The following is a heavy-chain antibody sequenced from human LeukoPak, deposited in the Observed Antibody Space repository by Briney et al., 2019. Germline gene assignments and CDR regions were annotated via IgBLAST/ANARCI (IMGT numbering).Heavy chain of an antibody. CDR1: GYTFTGYY. J-gene: IGHJ4*02. CDR2: INPNSGGT. Sequence: GASVKVSCKASGYTFTGYYTHWVRQAPGQGLEWMGWINPNSGGTNYAQKFQGRVTMTRDTSISTAYMELSRLRSDDTAVYYCARSRDSSGYYPYYFDHWGQGTLVTVSS. CDR3: ARSRDSSGYYPYYFDH. D-gene: IGHD3-22*01. V-gene: IGHV1-2*02.